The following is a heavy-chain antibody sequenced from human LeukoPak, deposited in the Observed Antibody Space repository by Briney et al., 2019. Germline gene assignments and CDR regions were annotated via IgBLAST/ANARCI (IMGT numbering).Heavy chain of an antibody. CDR2: INPNSGGT. D-gene: IGHD3-22*01. CDR3: ARVKNYYDSSGYLYYFDY. J-gene: IGHJ4*02. CDR1: GYTFTGYY. Sequence: GASVKVSCKASGYTFTGYYIHWVRQAPGQGLEWMGWINPNSGGTNYAQKFQGRVTITSDTSISTAYMELSRLRSDDTAVYYCARVKNYYDSSGYLYYFDYWGQGTLLTVSS. V-gene: IGHV1-2*02.